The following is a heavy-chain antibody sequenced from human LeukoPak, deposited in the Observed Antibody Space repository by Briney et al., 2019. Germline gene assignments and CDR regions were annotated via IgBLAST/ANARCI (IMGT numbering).Heavy chain of an antibody. CDR2: IYYSGRP. D-gene: IGHD6-13*01. CDR3: ASWIAAAGPPQAAFDI. J-gene: IGHJ3*02. CDR1: GGSISSYY. V-gene: IGHV4-59*01. Sequence: SEAPSLTCTVSGGSISSYYWSWIRQPPGKGLEWIGYIYYSGRPNYNASLKSQVTISVDTSKNQFSLKLSSVTAADTAVYYCASWIAAAGPPQAAFDIWGQGTMVTVSS.